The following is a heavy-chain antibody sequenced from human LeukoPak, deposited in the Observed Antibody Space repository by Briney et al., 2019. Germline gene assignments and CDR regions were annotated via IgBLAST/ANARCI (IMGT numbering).Heavy chain of an antibody. CDR1: GGSISSSSYY. V-gene: IGHV4-39*07. CDR2: IYYSGST. Sequence: SETLSLTCTVSGGSISSSSYYWGWIRQPPGKGLEWIGSIYYSGSTYYNPSLKSRVTISVDTSKNQFSLKLSSVTAADTAVYYCARAPPTYYYGSGSYGFDYWGQGTLVTVSS. J-gene: IGHJ4*02. D-gene: IGHD3-10*01. CDR3: ARAPPTYYYGSGSYGFDY.